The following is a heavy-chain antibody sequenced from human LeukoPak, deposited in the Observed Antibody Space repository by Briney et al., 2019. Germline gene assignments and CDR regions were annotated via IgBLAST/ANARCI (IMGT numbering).Heavy chain of an antibody. J-gene: IGHJ3*02. V-gene: IGHV3-30*02. Sequence: GGSLRLSCAASGFTFSSYGMHWVRQAPGKGLEWVAFIRFDGSNKYYADSVKGRFTISRDNSKNTLYLQMNSLRAEDTAVYYCGRNAFDIWGQGTMVTVSS. CDR3: GRNAFDI. CDR2: IRFDGSNK. CDR1: GFTFSSYG.